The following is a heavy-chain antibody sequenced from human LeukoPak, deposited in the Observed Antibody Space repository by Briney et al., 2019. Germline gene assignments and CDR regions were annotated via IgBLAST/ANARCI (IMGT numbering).Heavy chain of an antibody. V-gene: IGHV1-2*02. Sequence: ASVKVSCKASGYTFTGYYMHWVRQAPGQGLEWMGWINPNSGGTNYAQKFQGRVTMTRDTSISTAYMELSRLRSDDTAVYYCARDRMPIVVVPAAMIHYYYMDVWGKGTTVTISS. J-gene: IGHJ6*03. D-gene: IGHD2-2*01. CDR1: GYTFTGYY. CDR2: INPNSGGT. CDR3: ARDRMPIVVVPAAMIHYYYMDV.